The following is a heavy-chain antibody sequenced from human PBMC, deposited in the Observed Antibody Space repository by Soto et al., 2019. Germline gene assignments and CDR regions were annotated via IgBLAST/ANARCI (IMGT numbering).Heavy chain of an antibody. V-gene: IGHV3-21*04. CDR2: ISSTTNYI. D-gene: IGHD6-13*01. J-gene: IGHJ6*02. Sequence: NPGGSLRLSCAASGFTFTRYSMNWVRQAPGKGLEWVSSISSTTNYIYYGDSMKGRFTISRDNSKNTLYLQMNGLRAEDTALYYCAKVTKRAAAGRYEYYKYGMDVWGQGTTVTVSS. CDR1: GFTFTRYS. CDR3: AKVTKRAAAGRYEYYKYGMDV.